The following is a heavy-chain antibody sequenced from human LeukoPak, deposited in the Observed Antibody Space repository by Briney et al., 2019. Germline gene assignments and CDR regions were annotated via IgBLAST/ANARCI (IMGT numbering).Heavy chain of an antibody. CDR1: GYTFTSYA. CDR2: IYTNTVKP. V-gene: IGHV7-4-1*02. D-gene: IGHD5-24*01. J-gene: IGHJ3*02. CDR3: ARSDGYRAFDI. Sequence: ASVKVSCKASGYTFTSYAMNWVRQAPGQGLEWMGWIYTNTVKPTYAHGFTGRFVFSLDTSVSTAYLQISSLKAEDTAVYFCARSDGYRAFDIWGQGTMVTVSS.